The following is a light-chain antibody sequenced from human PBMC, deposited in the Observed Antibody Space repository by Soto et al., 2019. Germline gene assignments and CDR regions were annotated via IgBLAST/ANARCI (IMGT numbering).Light chain of an antibody. CDR2: EGN. V-gene: IGLV2-23*01. Sequence: QSALTQPASVSGSPGQPITISCTGASSDVGSFNLVAWYQQHPGEAPKLMIYEGNKRPSGVSDRFSGSKAGNTASLTISGLQAEDEADYYFCSYAGSSTYVVFGGGTKLTVL. CDR1: SSDVGSFNL. J-gene: IGLJ2*01. CDR3: CSYAGSSTYVV.